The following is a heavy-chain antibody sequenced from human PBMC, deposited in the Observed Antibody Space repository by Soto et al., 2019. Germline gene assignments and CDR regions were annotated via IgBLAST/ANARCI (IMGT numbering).Heavy chain of an antibody. V-gene: IGHV3-30-3*01. D-gene: IGHD3-22*01. J-gene: IGHJ4*02. Sequence: QVQLVESGGGVVQPGRSLRLSCAASGFTFSSYAMHWVRQAPGKGLEWVAVISYDGSNKYYADSVKGRFTISRDNSKNTLYLQMNSLRAEDTAVYYCARGTDYYDSSGYTIPFYYWGQGTLVTVSS. CDR3: ARGTDYYDSSGYTIPFYY. CDR2: ISYDGSNK. CDR1: GFTFSSYA.